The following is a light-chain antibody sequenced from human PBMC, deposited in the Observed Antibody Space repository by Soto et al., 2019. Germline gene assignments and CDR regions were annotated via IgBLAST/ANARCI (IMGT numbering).Light chain of an antibody. V-gene: IGKV1-27*01. J-gene: IGKJ1*01. Sequence: DIQMTQSPSSLSASVGDRVTITCRASQGISNYLAWYQQKPGTVPKLLISAASTLQTGVPSRFSGSGSGTDFTLTISRLEPEDFAVYFCQHYGSSLWTFGQGTKVEIK. CDR2: AAS. CDR1: QGISNY. CDR3: QHYGSSLWT.